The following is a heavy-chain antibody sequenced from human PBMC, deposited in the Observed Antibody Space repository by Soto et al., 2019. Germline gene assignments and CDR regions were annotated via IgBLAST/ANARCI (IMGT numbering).Heavy chain of an antibody. Sequence: VASVKVSCKASGGTFSSYAISWVRQAPGQGLEWMGGIIPIFGTANYAQKFQGRVTITADKSTSTAYMELSSLRSEDTAVYYCARETIVIAAAGYYYYGMDVWGQGTTVTVSS. CDR2: IIPIFGTA. CDR3: ARETIVIAAAGYYYYGMDV. V-gene: IGHV1-69*06. CDR1: GGTFSSYA. J-gene: IGHJ6*02. D-gene: IGHD6-13*01.